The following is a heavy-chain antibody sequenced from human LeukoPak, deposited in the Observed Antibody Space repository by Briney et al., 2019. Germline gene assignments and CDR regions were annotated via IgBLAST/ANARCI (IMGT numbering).Heavy chain of an antibody. Sequence: GGSLRLSCTSSGFTFGDYAMSWVRQAPGKGLKWVSAISGSGGSTYYADSVKGRFSISRDSAKNTLYLQMNSLRGEDTAVYYCARDRGGRGLDYWGQGTLVTVSS. J-gene: IGHJ4*02. V-gene: IGHV3-23*01. CDR3: ARDRGGRGLDY. CDR2: ISGSGGST. CDR1: GFTFGDYA. D-gene: IGHD4-23*01.